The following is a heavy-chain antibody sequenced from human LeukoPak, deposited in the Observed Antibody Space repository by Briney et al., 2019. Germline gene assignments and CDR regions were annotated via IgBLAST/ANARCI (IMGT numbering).Heavy chain of an antibody. CDR2: IYYSGST. CDR1: GGSFSPYY. J-gene: IGHJ5*02. D-gene: IGHD3-3*01. CDR3: ARAYYDFWSGSNNWFDP. V-gene: IGHV4-59*01. Sequence: SETLSLTCSVSGGSFSPYYWSWIRQPPGKGLEWIGYIYYSGSTNYNPSLKSRVTISVDTSKNQFSLKLSSVTAADTAVYYCARAYYDFWSGSNNWFDPWGQGTLVTVSS.